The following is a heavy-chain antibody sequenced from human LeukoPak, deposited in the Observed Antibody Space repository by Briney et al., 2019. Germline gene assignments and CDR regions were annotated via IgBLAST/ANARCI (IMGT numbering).Heavy chain of an antibody. Sequence: SETLPLTCTVSGGSVSSADYYWSWIRHPPGKALEWIGYIYHTGSNNYKYSLKSRVTISLDTSKNQFSLRLTSMTAADTAVYYCARDKLDTAYMSWHAFDIWGQGTMVTVSS. CDR2: IYHTGSN. J-gene: IGHJ3*02. V-gene: IGHV4-61*08. D-gene: IGHD5-18*01. CDR1: GGSVSSADYY. CDR3: ARDKLDTAYMSWHAFDI.